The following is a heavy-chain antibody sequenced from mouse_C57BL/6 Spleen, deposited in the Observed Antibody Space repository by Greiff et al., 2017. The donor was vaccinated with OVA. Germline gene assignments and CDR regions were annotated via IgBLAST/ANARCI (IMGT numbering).Heavy chain of an antibody. Sequence: EVMLVESGGGLVQPGGSLKLSCAASGFTFSDYYMYWVRQTPEKRLEWVAYISNGGGSTYYPDTVKGRFTISRDNAKNTLYLQMSRLKSEDTAMYYCARNYYGSSYRYWYCDVWGTGTTVTVSS. J-gene: IGHJ1*03. D-gene: IGHD1-1*01. CDR2: ISNGGGST. V-gene: IGHV5-12*01. CDR1: GFTFSDYY. CDR3: ARNYYGSSYRYWYCDV.